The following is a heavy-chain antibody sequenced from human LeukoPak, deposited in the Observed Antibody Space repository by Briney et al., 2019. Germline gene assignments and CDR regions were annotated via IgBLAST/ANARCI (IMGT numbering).Heavy chain of an antibody. V-gene: IGHV3-53*01. D-gene: IGHD3-22*01. CDR2: IYSGGST. CDR3: AGYIYYDSSGYYIPA. J-gene: IGHJ5*02. CDR1: GFIVSSNY. Sequence: PGGSLRLSCVASGFIVSSNYTSWVRQAPGKGLEWVSVIYSGGSTDYADSVKGRFTISRDNSKNTLYLQMNSLRAEDTAVYYCAGYIYYDSSGYYIPAWGQGTLVTVSS.